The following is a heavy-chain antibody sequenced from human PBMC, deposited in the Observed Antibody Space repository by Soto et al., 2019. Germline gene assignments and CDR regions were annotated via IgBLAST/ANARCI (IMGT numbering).Heavy chain of an antibody. D-gene: IGHD6-13*01. J-gene: IGHJ4*02. CDR2: VSYDGSNK. Sequence: QVQLVESGGGVVQPGRSLRLSCAASGFPFISYGMHWVRQAPGKGLEWVAVVSYDGSNKYYAESVKGRFTISRDNSKKTLYLQMNSLRADDTAVYYCAKDVAVSSIWYYFDYWGQGILVTVSS. V-gene: IGHV3-30*18. CDR1: GFPFISYG. CDR3: AKDVAVSSIWYYFDY.